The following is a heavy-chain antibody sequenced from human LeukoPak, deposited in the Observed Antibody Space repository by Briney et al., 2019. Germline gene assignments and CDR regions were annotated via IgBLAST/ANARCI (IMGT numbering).Heavy chain of an antibody. CDR1: GYSFISYY. CDR2: INPSGGSA. Sequence: ASVKVSCKASGYSFISYYMHWVRQAPGQGLEWMGIINPSGGSASYAQKFQDRVTMTRDTYTSTVYMELSSLKSEDTAVYYCAREDVVLVDAVRYYYYGMDVWGQGTTVTVSS. J-gene: IGHJ6*02. V-gene: IGHV1-46*01. CDR3: AREDVVLVDAVRYYYYGMDV. D-gene: IGHD2-8*01.